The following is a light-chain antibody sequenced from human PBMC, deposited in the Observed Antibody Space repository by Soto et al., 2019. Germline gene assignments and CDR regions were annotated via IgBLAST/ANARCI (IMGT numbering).Light chain of an antibody. J-gene: IGKJ2*01. V-gene: IGKV3-15*01. CDR1: QSINSE. Sequence: EIVMTQSPATLSLSPGERAALSCRASQSINSELAWYQQKPGQPPRLLIYGASTRATGVPARFTGSESGSEFTLSISGLQAVDFSVYYCQQGHYWPLTFGQGTRLE. CDR3: QQGHYWPLT. CDR2: GAS.